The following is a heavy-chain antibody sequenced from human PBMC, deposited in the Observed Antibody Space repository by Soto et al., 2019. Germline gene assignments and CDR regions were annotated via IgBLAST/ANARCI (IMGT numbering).Heavy chain of an antibody. V-gene: IGHV5-51*01. CDR3: ARHSGGYSYGYYYYYGMDV. Sequence: GESLKISCKGSGYSFTSYWIGWVRQMPGKGLEWMGIIYPGNSDTRYSPSFQGQVTISADKSISTAYLQWSSLKASDTAMYYCARHSGGYSYGYYYYYGMDVWGQGTTVTVSS. D-gene: IGHD5-18*01. CDR2: IYPGNSDT. CDR1: GYSFTSYW. J-gene: IGHJ6*02.